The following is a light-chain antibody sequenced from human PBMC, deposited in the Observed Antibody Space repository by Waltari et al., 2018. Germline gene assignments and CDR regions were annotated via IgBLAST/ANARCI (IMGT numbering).Light chain of an antibody. V-gene: IGKV3-20*01. CDR1: QSVGTS. Sequence: EIVLTQSPGTLSLSPGERATLPGRASQSVGTSLAWYRQQKRGQAPRLLIYGVSSRATGISDRFSGSGFGTDFSLTISGLEPEDFAVYYCQHYVRLPVTFGQGTTVEIK. J-gene: IGKJ1*01. CDR3: QHYVRLPVT. CDR2: GVS.